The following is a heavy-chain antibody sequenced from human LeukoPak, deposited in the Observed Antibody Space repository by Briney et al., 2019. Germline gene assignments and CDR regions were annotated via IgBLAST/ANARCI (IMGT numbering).Heavy chain of an antibody. Sequence: SETLSLTCTVSGGSIRSYYWSWIRQPPGKGLEWIGYIHYSGSTNYNPSLKSRVTISVDTSKNQFSLKLSSVTAADTAVYYCARGGMTLKFDPWGQGTLVTVSS. D-gene: IGHD2-21*02. CDR1: GGSIRSYY. J-gene: IGHJ5*02. CDR3: ARGGMTLKFDP. V-gene: IGHV4-59*01. CDR2: IHYSGST.